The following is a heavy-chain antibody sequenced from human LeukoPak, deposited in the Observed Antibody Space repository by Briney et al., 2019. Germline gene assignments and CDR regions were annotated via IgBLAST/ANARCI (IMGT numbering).Heavy chain of an antibody. J-gene: IGHJ1*01. D-gene: IGHD3-22*01. CDR2: IKSKTDGGTT. Sequence: GGSLRLSCAASGFNFDVYAMSWVRQAPGKGLEWVGRIKSKTDGGTTDYAAPVKGRFTISRDDSKNTLYLRMNSLKTEDTAVYYCTTGYYYDSSGYYSWGQGTLVTVSS. V-gene: IGHV3-15*01. CDR3: TTGYYYDSSGYYS. CDR1: GFNFDVYA.